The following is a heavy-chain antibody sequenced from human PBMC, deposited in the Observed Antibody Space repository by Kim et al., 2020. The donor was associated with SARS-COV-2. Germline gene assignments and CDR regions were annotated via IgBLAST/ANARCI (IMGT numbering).Heavy chain of an antibody. CDR1: GGSFSGYY. CDR2: INHSGST. CDR3: ARACGSLGYVDL. Sequence: SETLSLTCAVYGGSFSGYYWSWIRQPPGKGLEWIGEINHSGSTNYNPSLKSRVTISVDTSKNQFSLKLSSVTAADTAVYYCARACGSLGYVDLWGRGTLVTVSP. J-gene: IGHJ2*01. D-gene: IGHD1-26*01. V-gene: IGHV4-34*01.